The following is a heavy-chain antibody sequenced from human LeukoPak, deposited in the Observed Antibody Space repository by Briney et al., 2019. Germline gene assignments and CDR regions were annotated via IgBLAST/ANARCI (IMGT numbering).Heavy chain of an antibody. CDR2: VYSGGST. CDR1: GFTVSSKY. Sequence: GGSLRLSCAASGFTVSSKYMSWVRQAQGKGLEWVSVVYSGGSTNYADSVKGRFTISRDNSKNTLYLQMNSLRAEDTAVYYCARFLDSSATPFDYWGQGTLVTVSS. J-gene: IGHJ4*02. V-gene: IGHV3-53*01. CDR3: ARFLDSSATPFDY. D-gene: IGHD3-22*01.